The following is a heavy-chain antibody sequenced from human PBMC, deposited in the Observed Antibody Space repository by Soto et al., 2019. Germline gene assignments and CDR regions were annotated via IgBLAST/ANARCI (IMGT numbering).Heavy chain of an antibody. CDR2: IIPIFGTA. CDR1: GYTFTSYG. Sequence: SVKVSCKASGYTFTSYGISWVRQAPGQGLEWMGGIIPIFGTANYAQKFQGRVTITADESTSTAYMELSSLRSEDTPVYSCARDLSLDIVANVHYWGQGTLFAVS. V-gene: IGHV1-69*13. CDR3: ARDLSLDIVANVHY. J-gene: IGHJ4*02. D-gene: IGHD5-12*01.